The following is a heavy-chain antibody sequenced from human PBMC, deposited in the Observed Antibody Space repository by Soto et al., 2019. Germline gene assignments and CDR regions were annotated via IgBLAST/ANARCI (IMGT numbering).Heavy chain of an antibody. D-gene: IGHD2-2*01. V-gene: IGHV1-18*01. CDR2: ISDYNGDT. CDR3: TSDQIALIPGRGFDP. Sequence: QVQLVQSGAEVKKPGASVKVSCKASGYTFTNYGITWVRQAPGQGLEWMGWISDYNGDTNYASKLQCRGTMTPETTTSTAYMEVRSQRSDDTAVYYCTSDQIALIPGRGFDPWGQGTLVTVSS. J-gene: IGHJ5*02. CDR1: GYTFTNYG.